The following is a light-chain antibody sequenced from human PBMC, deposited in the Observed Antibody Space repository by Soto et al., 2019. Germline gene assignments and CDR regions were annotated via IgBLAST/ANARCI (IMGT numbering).Light chain of an antibody. Sequence: EIVMTQSPATLSVSPGEGATLSCSASQSVSSNLAWYQQKPGQAPRLLIYGASTRANGIPARFSGSGSGTGFTLPNIRLQSQDFAIYYCQQYNNWPITFGQGTRLEIK. CDR3: QQYNNWPIT. J-gene: IGKJ5*01. CDR2: GAS. CDR1: QSVSSN. V-gene: IGKV3-15*01.